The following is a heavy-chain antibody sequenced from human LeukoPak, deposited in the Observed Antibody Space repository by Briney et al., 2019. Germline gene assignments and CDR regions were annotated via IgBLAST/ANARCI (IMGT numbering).Heavy chain of an antibody. J-gene: IGHJ4*02. Sequence: GGSLRLSCAASGFTFSSYAMHWVRQAPGKGLEWVAVISYDGSNKYYADSVKGRFTISRDNSKNTLYLQMNSLRAEDTAVYYCARGLGDYWGQGTLVTASS. CDR1: GFTFSSYA. CDR3: ARGLGDY. CDR2: ISYDGSNK. D-gene: IGHD3-10*01. V-gene: IGHV3-30-3*01.